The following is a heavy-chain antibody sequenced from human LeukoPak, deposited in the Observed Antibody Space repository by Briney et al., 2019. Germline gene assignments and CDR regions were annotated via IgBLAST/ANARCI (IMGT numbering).Heavy chain of an antibody. CDR3: ARKNDFEI. CDR2: IFYSGRT. V-gene: IGHV4-59*01. J-gene: IGHJ3*02. Sequence: PSETLSLTCTVSGGSISSDNWNWIRQPPGKGLEWIGCIFYSGRTYYNPSLKSRVTISVDLSKGQFSLRLTSVTAADTAVYYCARKNDFEIWGQGTLVTVSS. D-gene: IGHD2/OR15-2a*01. CDR1: GGSISSDN.